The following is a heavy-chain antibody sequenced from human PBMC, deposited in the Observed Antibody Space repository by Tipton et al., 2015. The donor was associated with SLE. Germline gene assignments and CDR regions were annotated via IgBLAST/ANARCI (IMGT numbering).Heavy chain of an antibody. D-gene: IGHD3-16*01. CDR1: GGSFSGYY. CDR2: INHSGST. Sequence: TLSLTRAVYGGSFSGYYWSWIRQPPGKGLEWVGEINHSGSTNYNPSLKSRVTISVDTSKNRFSLKLSSVTAADTAVYYCARPREGDPDAFDIWGQGTMVTVSS. J-gene: IGHJ3*02. V-gene: IGHV4-34*01. CDR3: ARPREGDPDAFDI.